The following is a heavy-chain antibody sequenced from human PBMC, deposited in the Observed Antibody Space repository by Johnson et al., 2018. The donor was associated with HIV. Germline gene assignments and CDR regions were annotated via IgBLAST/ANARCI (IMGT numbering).Heavy chain of an antibody. Sequence: MQLVESGGGLVQPGGSLRLSCAASGFTFDDYGMSWVRQAPGKGLEWVSGINWNGGSTYYADSVKGRFTISRDNAKNSLYLQMNSLRAEDTAVYYCAKVVSLDARITMKVVAEPFQGVFDIWGRGTMVTVSS. D-gene: IGHD3-22*01. CDR1: GFTFDDYG. V-gene: IGHV3-20*04. CDR2: INWNGGST. CDR3: AKVVSLDARITMKVVAEPFQGVFDI. J-gene: IGHJ3*02.